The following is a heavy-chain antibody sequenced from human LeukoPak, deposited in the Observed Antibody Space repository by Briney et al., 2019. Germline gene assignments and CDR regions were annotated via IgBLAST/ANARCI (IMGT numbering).Heavy chain of an antibody. CDR1: GFTFSSYA. CDR2: VSTSGRGT. V-gene: IGHV3-23*01. D-gene: IGHD2-2*01. Sequence: GGSLRLSCAASGFTFSSYAMSWVRQAPGKGLEWVSAVSTSGRGTYYAGSVKGRFTISRDNSKNTLYLQMNSLKADDTAVYYCAKSAGCSSTACSADYWGQGTLVTVSS. CDR3: AKSAGCSSTACSADY. J-gene: IGHJ4*02.